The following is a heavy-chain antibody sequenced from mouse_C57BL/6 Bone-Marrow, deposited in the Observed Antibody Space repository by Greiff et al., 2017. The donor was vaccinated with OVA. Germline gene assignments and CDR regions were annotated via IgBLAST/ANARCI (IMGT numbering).Heavy chain of an antibody. CDR2: ISSGGSYT. J-gene: IGHJ3*01. D-gene: IGHD2-3*01. CDR3: ARPIYDGYYPGFAY. CDR1: GFTFSSYG. Sequence: EVKVVESGGDLVKPGGSLKLSCAASGFTFSSYGMSWVRQTPDKRLEWVATISSGGSYTYYPDSVKGRFTISRDNAKNTLYLQMSSLKSEDTAMYYCARPIYDGYYPGFAYWGQGTLVTVSA. V-gene: IGHV5-6*01.